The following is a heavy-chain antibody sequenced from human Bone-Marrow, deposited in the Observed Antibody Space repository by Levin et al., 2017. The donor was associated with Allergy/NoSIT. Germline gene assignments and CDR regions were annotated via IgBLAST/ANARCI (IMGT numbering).Heavy chain of an antibody. V-gene: IGHV1-69*06. CDR2: IIPVFGTA. D-gene: IGHD5-18*01. CDR3: AALSGYSYGTYDY. CDR1: GGTFSSYA. Sequence: SVKVSCKASGGTFSSYAISWVRQAPGQGLEWMGGIIPVFGTANYAQKFQGRVTITADKSTSTAYMELSSLRSEDTAVYYCAALSGYSYGTYDYWGQGTLVTVSS. J-gene: IGHJ4*02.